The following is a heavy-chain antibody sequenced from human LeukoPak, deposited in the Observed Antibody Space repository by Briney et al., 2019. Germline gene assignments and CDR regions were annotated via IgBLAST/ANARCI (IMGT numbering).Heavy chain of an antibody. Sequence: GGSLRLSCAASGFTFDDYAMHWVRQAPGKGLEWVSGISWNSGSIGYADSVKGRFTISRDNAKNSLYLQMNSLRAEDTALYYCAAIPYYDSSGYYRAPTDYWGQGTLVTVSS. CDR1: GFTFDDYA. V-gene: IGHV3-9*01. J-gene: IGHJ4*02. CDR2: ISWNSGSI. CDR3: AAIPYYDSSGYYRAPTDY. D-gene: IGHD3-22*01.